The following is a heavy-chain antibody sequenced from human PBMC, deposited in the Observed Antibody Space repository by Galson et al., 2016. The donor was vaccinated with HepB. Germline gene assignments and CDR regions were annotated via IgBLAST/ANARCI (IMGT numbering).Heavy chain of an antibody. Sequence: SLRLSCAASGFSFSNSGMRWVRQAPGRGLEWVSGITRSGEATHYADFVKGRFTISRDNSKNTLYLYMNNLTAGDTAIYYCGKHGGFDYWGQGALVTVSS. CDR1: GFSFSNSG. J-gene: IGHJ4*02. D-gene: IGHD3-16*01. CDR3: GKHGGFDY. V-gene: IGHV3-23*01. CDR2: ITRSGEAT.